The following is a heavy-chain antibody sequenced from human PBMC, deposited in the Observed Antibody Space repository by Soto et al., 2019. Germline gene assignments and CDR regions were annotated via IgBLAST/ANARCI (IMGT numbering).Heavy chain of an antibody. CDR3: ARTLVYRISTSCTPYYYYAMDV. CDR2: IYHSGST. Sequence: SETLSLTCAVSGGSISSSNWWSWVRQPPGKGLEWIGEIYHSGSTNYNPSLKSRVTISVDKSKNQFSLKLSSVTAADTAVYYCARTLVYRISTSCTPYYYYAMDVWGQGTTVT. CDR1: GGSISSSNW. V-gene: IGHV4-4*02. J-gene: IGHJ6*02. D-gene: IGHD2-2*01.